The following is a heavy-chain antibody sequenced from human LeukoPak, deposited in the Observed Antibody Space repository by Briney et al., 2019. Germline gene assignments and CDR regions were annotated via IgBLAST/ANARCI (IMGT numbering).Heavy chain of an antibody. V-gene: IGHV3-33*01. J-gene: IGHJ6*02. CDR3: ARAQTGASYSYYYYYGTDV. CDR2: IWYDGSNK. Sequence: PGGSLRLSCAASGFTFSSYGMHWVRQAPGKGLEWVAVIWYDGSNKYYADSVKGRFTISRDNSKNTLYLQMNSLRAEDTAVYYCARAQTGASYSYYYYYGTDVWGQGTTVTVSS. CDR1: GFTFSSYG. D-gene: IGHD1-26*01.